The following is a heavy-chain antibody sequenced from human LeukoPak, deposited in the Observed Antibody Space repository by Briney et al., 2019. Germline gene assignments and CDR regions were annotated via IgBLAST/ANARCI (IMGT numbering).Heavy chain of an antibody. D-gene: IGHD1-26*01. CDR1: GGSVSNYY. V-gene: IGHV4-59*02. CDR2: VYYSGST. J-gene: IGHJ6*02. Sequence: SETLSLTCSVSGGSVSNYYWSWIRQPPGKGLEWIGYVYYSGSTKYNPSLKSRVTISVDTSKNQFSLQLSSVTAADTAVYYCVRDNYSGSRNYGMDVWGQGTTVTVSS. CDR3: VRDNYSGSRNYGMDV.